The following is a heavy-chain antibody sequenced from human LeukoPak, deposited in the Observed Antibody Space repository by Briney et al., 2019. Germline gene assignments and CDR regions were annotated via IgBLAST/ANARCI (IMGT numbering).Heavy chain of an antibody. CDR3: GGLAGYESGAPHDY. D-gene: IGHD2-2*03. CDR2: IYVGVDT. CDR1: GFTVRSNY. V-gene: IGHV3-53*01. J-gene: IGHJ4*02. Sequence: GGSLRLSCAVSGFTVRSNYMSWVRQAPGKVLEWVSVIYVGVDTYYTDSVKGRFTISRYTSKNTLYLQMNSLRGEDTAVYYCGGLAGYESGAPHDYWGEGTLVTVSS.